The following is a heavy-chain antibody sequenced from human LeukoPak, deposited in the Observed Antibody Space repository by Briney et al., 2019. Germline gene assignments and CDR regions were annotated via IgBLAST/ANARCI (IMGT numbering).Heavy chain of an antibody. J-gene: IGHJ3*02. D-gene: IGHD5-12*01. CDR3: ASPDMGARGAFDI. CDR2: IKQDGSEK. Sequence: GGSLRLSCAASGFTFSSYWMSWVRQAPGKGLEWVANIKQDGSEKYYVDSVKGRFTISRDNAKNSLYLQMNSLRAEDTAVYYCASPDMGARGAFDIWGQGTMVTVSS. V-gene: IGHV3-7*01. CDR1: GFTFSSYW.